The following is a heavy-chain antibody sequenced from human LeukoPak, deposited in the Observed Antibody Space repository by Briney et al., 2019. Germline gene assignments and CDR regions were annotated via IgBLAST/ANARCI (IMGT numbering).Heavy chain of an antibody. D-gene: IGHD6-13*01. CDR1: GVSISGSSYY. V-gene: IGHV4-39*07. Sequence: PSETLSLTCTVSGVSISGSSYYWGWIRQSPGKGLEWIGTIYYSGSDYCHPSLRSRVTTSVDTSKNQFSLKMRSVTAADTAVYYCARVGSSSWYEADPWGQGTLVTVSS. CDR3: ARVGSSSWYEADP. J-gene: IGHJ5*02. CDR2: IYYSGSD.